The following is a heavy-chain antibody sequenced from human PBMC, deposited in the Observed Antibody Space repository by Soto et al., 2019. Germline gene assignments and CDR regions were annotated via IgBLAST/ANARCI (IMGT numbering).Heavy chain of an antibody. Sequence: QITLKESGPTLVKPTQTLTLTCTFSGFSLSTSGVGVGWIRQPPGKALEWLALIYWDDDKRYSPSLKSRLTITKDTSKNQVVLTMTNMDPVDTDTYYCAHRRPNSCGWVRYFDYWGQGTLVTVSS. D-gene: IGHD6-19*01. CDR3: AHRRPNSCGWVRYFDY. V-gene: IGHV2-5*02. CDR2: IYWDDDK. J-gene: IGHJ4*02. CDR1: GFSLSTSGVG.